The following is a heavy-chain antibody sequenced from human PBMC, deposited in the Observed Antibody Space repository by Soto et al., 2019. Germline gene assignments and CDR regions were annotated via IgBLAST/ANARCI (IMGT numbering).Heavy chain of an antibody. V-gene: IGHV5-51*01. D-gene: IGHD2-2*01. CDR3: ARHRRDASIVTGGYYYGLDV. J-gene: IGHJ6*02. Sequence: PXESLKVSWKSSGDSFTSYWIGWVLQMPGKGPEWMGIIYPDDSDTRYSPSFEGQDTISADKSISTAYLQWSSLKASDTAMYYCARHRRDASIVTGGYYYGLDVCGQRTTVTVSS. CDR2: IYPDDSDT. CDR1: GDSFTSYW.